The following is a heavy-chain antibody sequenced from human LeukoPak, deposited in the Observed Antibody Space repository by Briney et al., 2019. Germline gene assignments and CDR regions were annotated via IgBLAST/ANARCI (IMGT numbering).Heavy chain of an antibody. D-gene: IGHD3-22*01. V-gene: IGHV1-69*04. CDR1: GGTFSSYA. CDR3: ARITRLYGSTGYSHDY. CDR2: IIPILGIA. Sequence: ASVKVSCKASGGTFSSYAISWVRQAPGQGLEWMGRIIPILGIANYAQKFQGRVTITADKSTSTAYMELSSLRSEDTAVYYCARITRLYGSTGYSHDYWGQGTLVTVSS. J-gene: IGHJ4*02.